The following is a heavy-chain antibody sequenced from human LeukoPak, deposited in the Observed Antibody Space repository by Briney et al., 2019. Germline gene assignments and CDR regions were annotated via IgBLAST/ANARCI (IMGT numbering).Heavy chain of an antibody. CDR2: INPNSGGT. CDR1: GYTFTGYY. J-gene: IGHJ4*02. V-gene: IGHV1-2*02. CDR3: ARDWDYYGSGSYYPQFDY. Sequence: ASVKVSCKASGYTFTGYYMHWVRQAPGQGLEWMGWINPNSGGTNYAQKFQGRVTMTRDTSISTAYMELSRLRSDDTAVYYCARDWDYYGSGSYYPQFDYWGQGTLVTVSS. D-gene: IGHD3-10*01.